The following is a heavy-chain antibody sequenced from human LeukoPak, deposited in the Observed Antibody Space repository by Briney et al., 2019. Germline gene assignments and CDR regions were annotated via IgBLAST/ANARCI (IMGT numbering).Heavy chain of an antibody. V-gene: IGHV3-21*01. D-gene: IGHD3-22*01. CDR2: ISSSSSYI. J-gene: IGHJ4*02. Sequence: GGSLRLSCAASGFTFSSYSMNWVRQAPGKGLEWVSSISSSSSYIYYADSVKGRFTISRDNAKNSLYLQMNSLRAEDTAVYYCTGGDSSGYYYPDSWGQGTLVTVSS. CDR1: GFTFSSYS. CDR3: TGGDSSGYYYPDS.